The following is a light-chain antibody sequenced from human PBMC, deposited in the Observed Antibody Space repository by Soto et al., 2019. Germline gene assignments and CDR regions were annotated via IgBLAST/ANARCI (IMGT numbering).Light chain of an antibody. CDR3: LQALQTIT. J-gene: IGKJ5*01. CDR2: LGS. V-gene: IGKV2-28*01. CDR1: RSLLHSNGYNY. Sequence: DIVMTQSPRSLAVTPGEAASISCRSSRSLLHSNGYNYLDWYLQKPGQPPQLLIYLGSSRASGVPDRFSGSGSGTDFTLNISRVEADDVGVYYCLQALQTITFGQGTRLEIK.